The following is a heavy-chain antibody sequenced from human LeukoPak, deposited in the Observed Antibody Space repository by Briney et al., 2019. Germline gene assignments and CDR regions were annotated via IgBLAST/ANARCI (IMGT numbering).Heavy chain of an antibody. CDR3: ARVTYDILTGPIRGAFDI. J-gene: IGHJ3*02. V-gene: IGHV3-48*04. CDR1: GFTFSSYS. Sequence: GGSLRLSCAASGFTFSSYSMNWVRQAPGKGLEWVSYITSSSSTIYYADSVKGRFTISRDNAKNSLYLQMNSLRAEDTAVYYCARVTYDILTGPIRGAFDIWGQGTMVTVSS. D-gene: IGHD3-9*01. CDR2: ITSSSSTI.